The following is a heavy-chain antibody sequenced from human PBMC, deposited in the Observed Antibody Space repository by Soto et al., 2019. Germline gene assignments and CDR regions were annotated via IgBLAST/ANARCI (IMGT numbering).Heavy chain of an antibody. CDR3: ARHPHPLKWWTGSYSLRFDY. J-gene: IGHJ4*02. D-gene: IGHD1-26*01. CDR2: IYPGESDT. Sequence: GESLKISFKSSGYSFTSYWIGWGRQMPGKGLEWMGIIYPGESDTRYSPSFQGQVTISADKSINTAYLQWSSLKASDTAMFYCARHPHPLKWWTGSYSLRFDYWGQGTLVTVSS. V-gene: IGHV5-51*01. CDR1: GYSFTSYW.